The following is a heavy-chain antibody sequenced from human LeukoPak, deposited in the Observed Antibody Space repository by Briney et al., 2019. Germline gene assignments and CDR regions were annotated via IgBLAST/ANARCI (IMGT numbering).Heavy chain of an antibody. Sequence: PSQTLSLTCTVSGASISSGSYFWSWIRQHPGKGLEWIGYIYNSGSTYYNPSLKSRLIISVDTSKNQFSLKLSSVTAADTAVYYCARSYGGNSRFDYWGQGTLVTVSS. CDR1: GASISSGSYF. D-gene: IGHD4-23*01. CDR2: IYNSGST. J-gene: IGHJ4*02. V-gene: IGHV4-31*03. CDR3: ARSYGGNSRFDY.